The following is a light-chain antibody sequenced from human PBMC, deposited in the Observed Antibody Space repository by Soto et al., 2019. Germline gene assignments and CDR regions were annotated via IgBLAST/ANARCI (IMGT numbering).Light chain of an antibody. CDR1: SSDVGGYNY. CDR3: SSYTSSSVV. CDR2: EVS. J-gene: IGLJ2*01. V-gene: IGLV2-14*01. Sequence: QSALTQPASVSGSPGQSITISCTGTSSDVGGYNYVSWYQQHPGKAPKLMIYEVSNRPSGVSNRFSGSKSGNTASLTISGHQAEDEAYYYCSSYTSSSVVFGGGTKLTVL.